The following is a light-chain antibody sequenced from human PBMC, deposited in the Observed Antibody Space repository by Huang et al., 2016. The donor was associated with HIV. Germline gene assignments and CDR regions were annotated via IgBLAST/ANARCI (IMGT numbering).Light chain of an antibody. J-gene: IGKJ2*01. CDR2: KVS. CDR1: QSLVHSDGNTY. V-gene: IGKV2-30*02. Sequence: DVVMTQSPLSLPVTLGQPASISCRSSQSLVHSDGNTYLNWFQQRPGQSPRRLIYKVSSRDGGVPDRCSGSGSGTDFTLKISRVEAEDVGVYYCMQGTHWPLFGQGTKLEIK. CDR3: MQGTHWPL.